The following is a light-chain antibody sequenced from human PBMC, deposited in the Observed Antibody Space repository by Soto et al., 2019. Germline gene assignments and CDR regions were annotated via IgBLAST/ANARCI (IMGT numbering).Light chain of an antibody. J-gene: IGLJ3*02. Sequence: QSALTQPASVSGSPGQSITISCTGTSSDVGGYNYVSWYQQHPGKAPKLMIYEVSNRPPGISNRFSGSKSGNTASLTISGLQAEDEADDYCSSYTSGSTRVFGGGTTLTVL. CDR1: SSDVGGYNY. CDR3: SSYTSGSTRV. CDR2: EVS. V-gene: IGLV2-14*01.